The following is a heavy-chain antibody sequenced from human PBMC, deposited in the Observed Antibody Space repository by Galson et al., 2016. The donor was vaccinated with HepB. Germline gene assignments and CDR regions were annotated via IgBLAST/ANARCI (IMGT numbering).Heavy chain of an antibody. CDR3: ARGRRNRGAVDV. CDR2: IWHDGSNK. J-gene: IGHJ3*01. CDR1: GFTFSSSG. V-gene: IGHV3-33*01. Sequence: SLRLSCAASGFTFSSSGMQWVRQGPGKGLEWVALIWHDGSNKYYADSVKGRFTISRDNSKNTLYLQVNSLRAEDAAVYYCARGRRNRGAVDVGGQGTMVTVSS. D-gene: IGHD1-14*01.